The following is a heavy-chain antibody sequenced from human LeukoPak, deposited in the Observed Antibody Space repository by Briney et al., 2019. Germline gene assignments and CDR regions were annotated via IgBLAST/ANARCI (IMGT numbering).Heavy chain of an antibody. V-gene: IGHV4-34*01. J-gene: IGHJ4*02. CDR2: INHSGST. CDR3: ARGPPYYYGSGSYYRPLDY. Sequence: PSETLSLTCAVYGGSFGGYYWSWIRQPPGKGLEWIGEINHSGSTNYNPSLKSRVTISVDTSKNQFSLKLSSVTAADTAVYYCARGPPYYYGSGSYYRPLDYWGQGTLVTVSS. CDR1: GGSFGGYY. D-gene: IGHD3-10*01.